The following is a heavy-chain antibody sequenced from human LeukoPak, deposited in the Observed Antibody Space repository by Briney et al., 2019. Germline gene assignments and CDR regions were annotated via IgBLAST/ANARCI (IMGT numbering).Heavy chain of an antibody. J-gene: IGHJ4*02. Sequence: SETLSLTCTVSGVSISSYYWSWIRQPPGKGLEWIGYIYYSGSTTYNPSLRSRVTISGDTSKKQFSLKLSSVTAADTAVYYCVTYYYGSSAPKRNYWGQGILVTVSS. CDR1: GVSISSYY. CDR2: IYYSGST. D-gene: IGHD3-22*01. CDR3: VTYYYGSSAPKRNY. V-gene: IGHV4-59*12.